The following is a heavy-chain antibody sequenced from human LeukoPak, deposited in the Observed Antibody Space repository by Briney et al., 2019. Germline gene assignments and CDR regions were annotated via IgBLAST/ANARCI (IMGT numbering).Heavy chain of an antibody. CDR3: AKDGGRGYNYGLYYFDY. V-gene: IGHV3-23*01. CDR2: ISGSGGST. D-gene: IGHD5-18*01. CDR1: GFTFSSYG. Sequence: TGGSLRLSCAASGFTFSSYGMSWVRQAPGKGLEWVSAISGSGGSTYYADSVKGRFTVSRDNSKNTLYLQMNSLRADDTAVYYCAKDGGRGYNYGLYYFDYWGQGTLVTVSS. J-gene: IGHJ4*02.